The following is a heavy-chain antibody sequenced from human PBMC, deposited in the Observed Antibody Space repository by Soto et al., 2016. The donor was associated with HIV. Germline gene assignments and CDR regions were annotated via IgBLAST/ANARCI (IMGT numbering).Heavy chain of an antibody. CDR3: TRHSPRGGDFDY. CDR2: IRSKANSYAT. CDR1: GSTFSGSA. D-gene: IGHD2-21*01. J-gene: IGHJ4*02. Sequence: EVQLVESGGGLVQPGGSLKLSCAASGSTFSGSAMHWVRQASGKGLEWVGRIRSKANSYATAYAASVKGRFTISRDDSKNTAYLQMNSLKTEDTAVYYCTRHSPRGGDFDYWGQGTLVTVSS. V-gene: IGHV3-73*01.